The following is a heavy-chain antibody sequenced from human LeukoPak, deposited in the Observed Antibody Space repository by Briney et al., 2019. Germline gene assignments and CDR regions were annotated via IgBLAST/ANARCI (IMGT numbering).Heavy chain of an antibody. D-gene: IGHD3-10*02. CDR1: GFTFSNFG. V-gene: IGHV3-33*01. CDR2: IWYDGSNK. Sequence: GGSLRLSCVASGFTFSNFGMHWVRQAPGKGLEWVAVIWYDGSNKYYADSVKGRFAISRDDSKNTLYLQMNSLRVEDTAVYYCARDRSVLGFDPWGHGTPFTVSS. J-gene: IGHJ5*02. CDR3: ARDRSVLGFDP.